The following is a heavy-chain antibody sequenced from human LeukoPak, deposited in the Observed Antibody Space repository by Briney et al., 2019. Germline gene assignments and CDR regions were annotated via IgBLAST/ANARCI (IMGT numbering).Heavy chain of an antibody. CDR1: GYTFTGYY. J-gene: IGHJ5*02. Sequence: ASVKVSCKASGYTFTGYYVHWVRQAPGQGLEWMGWINPNSGGTNYAQKFQGRVTMTRDTSISTAYMELRSLRSDDTAVYYCARDVRYYDSSGYYNWFDPWGQGTLVTVSS. D-gene: IGHD3-22*01. CDR2: INPNSGGT. CDR3: ARDVRYYDSSGYYNWFDP. V-gene: IGHV1-2*02.